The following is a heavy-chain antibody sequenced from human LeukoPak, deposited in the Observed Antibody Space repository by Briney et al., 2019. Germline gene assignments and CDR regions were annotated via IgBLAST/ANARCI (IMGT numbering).Heavy chain of an antibody. Sequence: GGSLRLSCAASGFTFSTYNMNWVRQAPGKGVEWVANIKQDGSEKYYVDSVKGRFTISRDNAKNSLYLQMNSLRAEDTAVYYCARVGYSGSFYYYYYMDVWGKGTTVTVSS. J-gene: IGHJ6*03. CDR3: ARVGYSGSFYYYYYMDV. D-gene: IGHD1-26*01. CDR1: GFTFSTYN. CDR2: IKQDGSEK. V-gene: IGHV3-7*01.